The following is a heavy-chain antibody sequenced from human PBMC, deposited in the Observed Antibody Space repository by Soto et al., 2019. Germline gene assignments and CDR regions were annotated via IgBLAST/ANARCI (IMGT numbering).Heavy chain of an antibody. Sequence: SVKVSCKASGGTFSSYAISWVRQAPGQGLEWMGGIIPIFGTANYAQKFQGRVTITADTSTSTAYMELSSLRSEDTAVYYCARDCSGGSCPAYFDYWGQGTLVTVSS. CDR3: ARDCSGGSCPAYFDY. J-gene: IGHJ4*02. CDR1: GGTFSSYA. V-gene: IGHV1-69*06. CDR2: IIPIFGTA. D-gene: IGHD2-15*01.